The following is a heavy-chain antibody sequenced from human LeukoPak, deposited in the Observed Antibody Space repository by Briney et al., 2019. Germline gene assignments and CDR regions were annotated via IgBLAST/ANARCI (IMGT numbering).Heavy chain of an antibody. Sequence: RGGALRLSCLDPGFTFSSYAMQSGRATPGKGVEYVSAICGNGGSTYYADSVKGRFTISRDNSKDTLYLQMSSMRAEDTAVYYCVKDIAAADPYYYYGMDVWGQGTTVTVSS. CDR1: GFTFSSYA. V-gene: IGHV3-64D*09. D-gene: IGHD6-25*01. CDR3: VKDIAAADPYYYYGMDV. CDR2: ICGNGGST. J-gene: IGHJ6*02.